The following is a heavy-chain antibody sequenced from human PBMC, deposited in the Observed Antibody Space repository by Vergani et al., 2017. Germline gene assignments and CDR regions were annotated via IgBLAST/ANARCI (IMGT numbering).Heavy chain of an antibody. D-gene: IGHD3-10*01. J-gene: IGHJ4*02. CDR3: ARAYGSESYYNDY. CDR1: GFTVSSNY. Sequence: EVQLVESGGGLIQPGGSLRLSCAASGFTVSSNYMSWVRQAPGKGLEWVSVIYSGGSTYYADSVKGRFTISRDNSKNTLYLQMNSLRAEDTAVYYCARAYGSESYYNDYWGQGTLVTVSS. CDR2: IYSGGST. V-gene: IGHV3-53*01.